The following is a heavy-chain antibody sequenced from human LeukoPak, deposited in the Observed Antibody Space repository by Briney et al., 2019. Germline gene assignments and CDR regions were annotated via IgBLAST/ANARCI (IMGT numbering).Heavy chain of an antibody. D-gene: IGHD3-9*01. V-gene: IGHV3-23*01. Sequence: GGSLRLSCAASGFTFSAFGMNWVRQAPGKGLEWVSTITNSGGSTYYVDSVKGRFTISRDNSKNTLYLQMNSLRAEDTAKYYCTKDYCGKFCSAVWGQGTTVTISS. CDR3: TKDYCGKFCSAV. J-gene: IGHJ6*02. CDR2: ITNSGGST. CDR1: GFTFSAFG.